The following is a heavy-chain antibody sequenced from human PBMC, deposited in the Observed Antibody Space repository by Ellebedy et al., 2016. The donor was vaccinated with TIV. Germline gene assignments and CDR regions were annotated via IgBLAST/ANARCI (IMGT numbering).Heavy chain of an antibody. D-gene: IGHD5-18*01. CDR3: ASIRHLRDVDTAMGDIDY. CDR1: GGSISSSSYY. V-gene: IGHV4-39*01. Sequence: SETLSLTCTVSGGSISSSSYYWGWIRQPPGKGLEWIGSIYYSGSTYYNPSLKSRVTISVDTSKNQFSLKLSSVTAADTAVYYCASIRHLRDVDTAMGDIDYWGQGTLVTVSS. CDR2: IYYSGST. J-gene: IGHJ4*02.